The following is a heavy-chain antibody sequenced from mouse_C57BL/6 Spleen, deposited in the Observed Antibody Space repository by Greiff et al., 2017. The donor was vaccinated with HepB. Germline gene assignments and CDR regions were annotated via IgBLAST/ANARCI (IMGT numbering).Heavy chain of an antibody. J-gene: IGHJ3*01. CDR1: GFSLTSYG. V-gene: IGHV2-2*01. CDR2: IWSGGST. Sequence: QVQLQQSGPGLVQPSQSLSITCTVSGFSLTSYGVHWVRQSPGKGLEWLGVIWSGGSTDYNAAFISRLSISKDNSRSQVFFKMNSLQADDTAIYYCVGLGFAYWGQGTLVTVSA. CDR3: VGLGFAY.